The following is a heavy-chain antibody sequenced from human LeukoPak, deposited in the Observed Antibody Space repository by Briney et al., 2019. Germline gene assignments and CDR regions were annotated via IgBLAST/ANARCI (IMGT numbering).Heavy chain of an antibody. Sequence: GGSLRLSCAASGFTFSSYAMSWVRQAPGKGLEWVSAISGSGGSTYYADSVKGRFTISRGNSKNTLYPQMNSLRAEDTAVYYCAKRNYYGSGSYPPFDYWGQGTLVTVSS. D-gene: IGHD3-10*01. CDR3: AKRNYYGSGSYPPFDY. J-gene: IGHJ4*02. V-gene: IGHV3-23*01. CDR2: ISGSGGST. CDR1: GFTFSSYA.